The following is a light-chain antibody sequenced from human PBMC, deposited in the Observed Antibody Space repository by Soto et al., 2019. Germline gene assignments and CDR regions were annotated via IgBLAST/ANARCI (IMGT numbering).Light chain of an antibody. CDR1: QSIHTS. CDR3: QQRNVWPPIT. CDR2: DST. J-gene: IGKJ5*01. Sequence: VLTQSHATMSLSPVERATLSCRASQSIHTSLAWYQQKPGQPPRLVVYDSTLRANGVPDRFGGSRSGTEFTLTINNLEPEDFAVYYCQQRNVWPPITFGQGTRLEIK. V-gene: IGKV3-11*01.